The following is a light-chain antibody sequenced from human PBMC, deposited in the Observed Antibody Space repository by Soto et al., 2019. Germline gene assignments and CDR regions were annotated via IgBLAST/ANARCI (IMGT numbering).Light chain of an antibody. V-gene: IGKV1-5*01. CDR2: DAS. J-gene: IGKJ1*01. Sequence: DSQLTQAPSTLSATSGDRITITCRASQSISSWLAWYQHKPGKAPKLLIYDASNLDSGVPSRFSGSGSGTEFTLTISSLQPDDFATYYCQQYNSYPWTFGQGTKVDIK. CDR1: QSISSW. CDR3: QQYNSYPWT.